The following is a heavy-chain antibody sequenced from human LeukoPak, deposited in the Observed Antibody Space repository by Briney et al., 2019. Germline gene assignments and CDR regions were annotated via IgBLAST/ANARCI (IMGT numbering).Heavy chain of an antibody. D-gene: IGHD3-9*01. CDR3: ARDKIIRYFDWTNYYYYYYMDV. CDR2: IYTSGST. J-gene: IGHJ6*03. V-gene: IGHV4-4*07. Sequence: VKPSETLSLTCTVSGGSISSYYWSWIRQPAGKGLEWIGRIYTSGSTNYNPSLKSRVTMSVDTSKNQFSLKLSSVTAADTAVYYCARDKIIRYFDWTNYYYYYYMDVWGKGTTVTISS. CDR1: GGSISSYY.